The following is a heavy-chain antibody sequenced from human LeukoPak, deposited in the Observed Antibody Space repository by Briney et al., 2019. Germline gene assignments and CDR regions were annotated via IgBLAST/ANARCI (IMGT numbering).Heavy chain of an antibody. Sequence: SGPRLLNPTQTLTLTCTFSWVGRSTSGVGGGCSRQPPGKALEWLALIYWNDDKRCSPSLKTRLSITTDTSKPQVVLTMPNMDPVDTATYYCAHRSQVLVGATALYYFDYWGQGTLVTVSS. J-gene: IGHJ4*02. CDR2: IYWNDDK. CDR1: WVGRSTSGVG. CDR3: AHRSQVLVGATALYYFDY. D-gene: IGHD1-26*01. V-gene: IGHV2-5*01.